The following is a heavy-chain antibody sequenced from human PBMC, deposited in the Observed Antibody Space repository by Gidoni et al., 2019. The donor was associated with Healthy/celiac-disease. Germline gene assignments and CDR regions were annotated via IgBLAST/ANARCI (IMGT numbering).Heavy chain of an antibody. D-gene: IGHD3-10*01. CDR3: ARVSTMVRGVA. V-gene: IGHV4-34*01. Sequence: QVQLQQWGAGLLKPSETLSLTCAVYGGSFSGYYWSWIRQPPGKGLEWIGEINHSGSTNYNPSVKSRVTISVDTSKNQFSLKLSSVTAADTAVYYCARVSTMVRGVAWGQGTLVTVSS. J-gene: IGHJ4*02. CDR2: INHSGST. CDR1: GGSFSGYY.